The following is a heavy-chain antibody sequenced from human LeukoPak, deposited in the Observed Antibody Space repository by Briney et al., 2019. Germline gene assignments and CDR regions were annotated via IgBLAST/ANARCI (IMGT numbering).Heavy chain of an antibody. CDR2: INSDGSDT. J-gene: IGHJ4*02. Sequence: GGSLRLSCTTSGFTVTNYWMHWVRQAPGKGLVWVSRINSDGSDTNYAGSMKGRFTISRDNARNTLYLQMNSLRAEDTAVYYCAGGLSDYYYTVGYWGQGTLVTVSS. D-gene: IGHD3-22*01. CDR1: GFTVTNYW. V-gene: IGHV3-74*01. CDR3: AGGLSDYYYTVGY.